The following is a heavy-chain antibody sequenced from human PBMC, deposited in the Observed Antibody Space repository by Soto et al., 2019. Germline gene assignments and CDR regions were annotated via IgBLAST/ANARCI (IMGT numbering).Heavy chain of an antibody. J-gene: IGHJ6*02. Sequence: QLQLQESGPGLVKPSETLSLTCSVSGGSTSSSDYYWGWIRQPPGKGLEWIGGMFYSGSTYYNPSLNSRIAISVDTSKKQFSLTVSSVTAADTAVYYCARGAGSPTYYYGVDVWGQGTTVTVSS. CDR3: ARGAGSPTYYYGVDV. CDR1: GGSTSSSDYY. CDR2: MFYSGST. D-gene: IGHD2-15*01. V-gene: IGHV4-39*01.